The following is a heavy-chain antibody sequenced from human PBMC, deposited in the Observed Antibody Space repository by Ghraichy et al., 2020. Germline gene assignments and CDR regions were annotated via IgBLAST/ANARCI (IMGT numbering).Heavy chain of an antibody. CDR1: GSSVSSGSYY. CDR3: ARDRTSWDRGLDV. J-gene: IGHJ6*02. V-gene: IGHV4-61*01. D-gene: IGHD1-26*01. Sequence: SETLSLTCTVSGSSVSSGSYYWSWIRQPPGKGLEWIGSIYYSGNTNYNPSLKSRVTISVDTSKNQFSLKLSSVTAADTAVYYCARDRTSWDRGLDVWGQGTTVIVSS. CDR2: IYYSGNT.